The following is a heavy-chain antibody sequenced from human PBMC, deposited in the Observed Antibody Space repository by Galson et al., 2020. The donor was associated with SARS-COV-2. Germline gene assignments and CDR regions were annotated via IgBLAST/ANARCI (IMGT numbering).Heavy chain of an antibody. CDR3: ARDVNWSYDY. CDR2: IHPGNSVT. V-gene: IGHV5-51*01. J-gene: IGHJ4*02. CDR1: GNSFSNFW. Sequence: KIGESLKISCTASGNSFSNFWITWVRQMPGKGLEWMGAIHPGNSVTVYSPSFRGQVTISVDMSIRTASLQWASLQASDTAVYYCARDVNWSYDYWGQGTLVSVSS. D-gene: IGHD1-26*01.